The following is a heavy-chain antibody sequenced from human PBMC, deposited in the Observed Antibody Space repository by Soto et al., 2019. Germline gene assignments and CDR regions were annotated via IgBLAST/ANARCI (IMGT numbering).Heavy chain of an antibody. V-gene: IGHV5-10-1*01. CDR2: IDPSDSYT. CDR1: GYSFTSYW. CDR3: ARQAYYDILTGYYALYYYYGMDV. J-gene: IGHJ6*02. D-gene: IGHD3-9*01. Sequence: GESLRISCKGSGYSFTSYWITWVRQMPGKGLEWMGRIDPSDSYTNYSPSFQGHVTISVDNSISTAYLQWSSLKAPDTAMYYCARQAYYDILTGYYALYYYYGMDVWGQGTTVTVSS.